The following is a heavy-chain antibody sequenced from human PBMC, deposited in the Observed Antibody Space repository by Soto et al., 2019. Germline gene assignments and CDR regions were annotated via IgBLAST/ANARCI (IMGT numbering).Heavy chain of an antibody. CDR3: ASRLTLATTTGDAFDL. J-gene: IGHJ3*01. Sequence: QVQRQDWGPGRLKPSEPLSLTCPVSSGSIINYFWSWIRRPPGKGLEWIGFIYYSGSTNYISFLKSRVTMSVDMSRQQLSLKLNSVTAADTAVYYCASRLTLATTTGDAFDLWGQGTMVTVSS. CDR2: IYYSGST. CDR1: SGSIINYF. D-gene: IGHD4-17*01. V-gene: IGHV4-59*13.